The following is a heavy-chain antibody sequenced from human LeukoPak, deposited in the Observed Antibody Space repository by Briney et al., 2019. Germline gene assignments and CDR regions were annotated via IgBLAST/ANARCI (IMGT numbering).Heavy chain of an antibody. J-gene: IGHJ3*02. CDR2: IHSGGST. D-gene: IGHD4-17*01. Sequence: PGGSLRLSCAASGFTVSSNYMSWVRQAPGKGLEWVSVIHSGGSTYYADSVKGRFTISRHNSKNTLYLQMNSLRAEDTAVYYCAREKQNDYGDYVDAFDIWGQGTMVTVSS. CDR1: GFTVSSNY. V-gene: IGHV3-53*04. CDR3: AREKQNDYGDYVDAFDI.